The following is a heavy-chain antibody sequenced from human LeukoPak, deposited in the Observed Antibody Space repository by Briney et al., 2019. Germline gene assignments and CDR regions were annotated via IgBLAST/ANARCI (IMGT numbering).Heavy chain of an antibody. V-gene: IGHV4-30-2*01. D-gene: IGHD2-15*01. J-gene: IGHJ4*02. CDR2: IYHSGST. CDR3: ASVAATPFYYFDY. Sequence: SQTLSLTCAVSGGSISSGGSSWSWIRQPPGKSLEWIGYIYHSGSTYYNPSLKSRVTISVDRSKNQFSLKLSFVTAADTVVYYCASVAATPFYYFDYWGQGTLVTVSS. CDR1: GGSISSGGSS.